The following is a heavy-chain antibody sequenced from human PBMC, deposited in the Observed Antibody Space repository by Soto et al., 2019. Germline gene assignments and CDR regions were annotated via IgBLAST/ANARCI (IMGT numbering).Heavy chain of an antibody. CDR2: INHSGST. V-gene: IGHV4-34*01. CDR3: ARGRNTAMGTYYYYGMDV. D-gene: IGHD5-18*01. CDR1: GGSFGGYY. J-gene: IGHJ6*02. Sequence: PSETLSLTCAVYGGSFGGYYWSWIRQPPGKGLEWIGEINHSGSTNYNPSLKSRVTISVDTSKNQFSLKLSSVTAADTAVYYCARGRNTAMGTYYYYGMDVWGQGTTVTVSS.